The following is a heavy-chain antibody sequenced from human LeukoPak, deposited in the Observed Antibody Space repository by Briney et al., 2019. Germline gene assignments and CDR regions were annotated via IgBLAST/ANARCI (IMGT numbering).Heavy chain of an antibody. V-gene: IGHV3-30-3*01. CDR1: GFTFSTYA. D-gene: IGHD3-10*01. Sequence: GRSLRLSCAASGFTFSTYAMHWVRQGSGKGLEWVAVISYDGSNKYYADSVKGRFTISRDNSKNTLYLQMNSLSAEDTAVYYCARTTTPHYYGSGSYALGYWGQGTLVTVPS. CDR2: ISYDGSNK. J-gene: IGHJ4*02. CDR3: ARTTTPHYYGSGSYALGY.